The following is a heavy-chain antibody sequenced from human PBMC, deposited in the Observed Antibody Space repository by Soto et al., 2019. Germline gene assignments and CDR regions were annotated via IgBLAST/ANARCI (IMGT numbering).Heavy chain of an antibody. CDR3: VALGESTDY. CDR1: GFTFSNYG. CDR2: IWYDGSNK. V-gene: IGHV3-33*01. D-gene: IGHD3-16*01. Sequence: GGSLRLSCAASGFTFSNYGMHWVRQAPGKGLEWLAVIWYDGSNKYYADSVKGRFTISRDNSKDTLYLQMNSLRAEDTSVYYCVALGESTDYWGQGIMVTVSS. J-gene: IGHJ4*02.